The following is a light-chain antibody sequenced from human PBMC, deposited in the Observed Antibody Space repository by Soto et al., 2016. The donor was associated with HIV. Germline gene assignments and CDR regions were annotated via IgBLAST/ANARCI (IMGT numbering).Light chain of an antibody. CDR1: LSISTS. CDR2: AAS. Sequence: IQMTQSPSSLSASVGDRVTISCRASLSISTSLNWYQLRPGNAPKLLIYAASNLQSGVPSRFSGTGSGTDFTLTISSLQPEDFATYYCQQTYSFLTFGGGTKVEIK. J-gene: IGKJ4*01. V-gene: IGKV1-39*01. CDR3: QQTYSFLT.